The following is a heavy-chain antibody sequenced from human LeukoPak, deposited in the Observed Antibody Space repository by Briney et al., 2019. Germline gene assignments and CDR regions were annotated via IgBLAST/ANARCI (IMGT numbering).Heavy chain of an antibody. Sequence: GGSLRLSCAASGFTVSSNYMSWVRRAPGKGLEWVSVIYSGGSTYYADSVKGRFTISRDNSKNTLYLQMNSLRAEDTAVYYCARDRPAARFTDYYYYMDVWGKGTTVTVSS. CDR1: GFTVSSNY. CDR2: IYSGGST. V-gene: IGHV3-66*02. D-gene: IGHD6-6*01. J-gene: IGHJ6*03. CDR3: ARDRPAARFTDYYYYMDV.